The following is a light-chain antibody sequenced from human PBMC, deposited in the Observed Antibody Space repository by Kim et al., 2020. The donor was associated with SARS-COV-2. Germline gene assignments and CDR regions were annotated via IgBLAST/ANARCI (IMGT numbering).Light chain of an antibody. CDR2: SDN. CDR1: SSNIGGTA. Sequence: QSVLTQPPSASATPGRRVTITCSGSSSNIGGTAVNSYQQLPGTAPKHLIHSDNLRPSGVPDRFSRSKSGPSASLAIRGRQAEDEADYYCAAWDDSLNGHVVFGGGTQLTVL. CDR3: AAWDDSLNGHVV. V-gene: IGLV1-44*01. J-gene: IGLJ2*01.